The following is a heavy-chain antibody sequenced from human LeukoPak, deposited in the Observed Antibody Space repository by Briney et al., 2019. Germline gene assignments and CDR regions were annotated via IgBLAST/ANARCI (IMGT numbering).Heavy chain of an antibody. CDR1: GFTFSSYA. V-gene: IGHV3-23*01. CDR2: ISGSGTST. Sequence: GGSLRLSCAASGFTFSSYAMSWVRQAPGKGLEWVSAISGSGTSTYYADSVKGRFTISRDNSKNTVYLQMNSLRAEDTAVYYCAKDRDISTGYYVNWFDPWGQGTLVTVSS. CDR3: AKDRDISTGYYVNWFDP. D-gene: IGHD3-9*01. J-gene: IGHJ5*02.